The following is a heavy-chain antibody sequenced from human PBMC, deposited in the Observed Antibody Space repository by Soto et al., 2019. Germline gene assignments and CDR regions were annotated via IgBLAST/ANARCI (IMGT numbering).Heavy chain of an antibody. CDR2: INGDGDYT. J-gene: IGHJ6*02. Sequence: GGSLRLSFAASEFTFSSYWMHWLRQVPGKGLVWVSRINGDGDYTNYADSVKGRFTISRDNAKNTLYLQMNSLRAEDTAVYYCAKDMVRGVIIIWGPYYYYVMDVWGQGTTVTVSS. D-gene: IGHD3-10*01. CDR1: EFTFSSYW. CDR3: AKDMVRGVIIIWGPYYYYVMDV. V-gene: IGHV3-74*01.